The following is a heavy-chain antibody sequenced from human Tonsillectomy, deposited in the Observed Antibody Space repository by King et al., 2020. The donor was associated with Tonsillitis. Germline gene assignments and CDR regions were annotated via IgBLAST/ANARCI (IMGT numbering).Heavy chain of an antibody. Sequence: VQLVESGGGLVQPGGSLRLSCAASGFTFSSYAMSWVRQAPGKGLEWVSVISASGGTTYYADSVKGRFTISRYNSKNTLYLQMNSLKAEDTAVYYCAKDGGSSSRHFDYWGQGTLVTVSS. CDR1: GFTFSSYA. J-gene: IGHJ4*02. CDR3: AKDGGSSSRHFDY. CDR2: ISASGGTT. D-gene: IGHD2-15*01. V-gene: IGHV3-23*04.